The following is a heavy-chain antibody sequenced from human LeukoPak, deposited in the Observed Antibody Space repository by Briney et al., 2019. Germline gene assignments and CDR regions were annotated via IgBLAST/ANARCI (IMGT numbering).Heavy chain of an antibody. Sequence: GGSLRLSCVASGFTFSSSNVNWVRQAPGKGLEWISYISGSGSIIYYADSVKGRFTISRDNAKKSLYLQMNSLRAEDTAVYYCARDQGRMTHPRNWHFDLWGRGTLVTVSS. CDR1: GFTFSSSN. CDR3: ARDQGRMTHPRNWHFDL. D-gene: IGHD1-14*01. CDR2: ISGSGSII. V-gene: IGHV3-48*04. J-gene: IGHJ2*01.